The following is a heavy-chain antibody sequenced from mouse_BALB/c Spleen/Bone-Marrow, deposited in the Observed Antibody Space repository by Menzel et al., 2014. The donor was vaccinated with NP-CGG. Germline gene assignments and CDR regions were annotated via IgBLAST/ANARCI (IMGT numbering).Heavy chain of an antibody. CDR3: ARWLLYY. CDR1: GYTFTSYW. D-gene: IGHD2-12*01. J-gene: IGHJ2*01. CDR2: INPSNGRT. Sequence: VQLQQSGAELVKPGASVKLSCKASGYTFTSYWMHWVKQRPGQGLEWIGEINPSNGRTNYNEKFETKATLTVDKSSSTAYMQLSSLTSEDSAVYYCARWLLYYWGQGTTLTVSS. V-gene: IGHV1S81*02.